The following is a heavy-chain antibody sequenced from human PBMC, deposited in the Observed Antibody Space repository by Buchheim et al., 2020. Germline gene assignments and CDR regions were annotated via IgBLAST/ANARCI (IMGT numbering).Heavy chain of an antibody. D-gene: IGHD1-1*01. V-gene: IGHV3-30*18. CDR1: GFTFSSYG. J-gene: IGHJ4*02. Sequence: QVQLVESGGGVVQPGRSLRLSCAASGFTFSSYGMHWVRQAPGKGLEWVAVISYDGSNKYYADSVKGRFTISRDNSKNTLYLQMNSLRAEDTAVYYCAKSAGYHWRVSYLDYWGQGTL. CDR3: AKSAGYHWRVSYLDY. CDR2: ISYDGSNK.